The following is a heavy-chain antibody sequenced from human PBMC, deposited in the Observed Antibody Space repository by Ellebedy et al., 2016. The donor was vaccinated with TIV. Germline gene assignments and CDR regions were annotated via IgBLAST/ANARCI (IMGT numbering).Heavy chain of an antibody. V-gene: IGHV4-39*01. Sequence: MPSETLSLTCTVSGGSVSSSTNHWGWIRQPPGKGLEWIGSIYYSGSTAYNPSLKSRGTMSVDTSKNQFSLKLSSVTAADTAVYYCYQDNYDSSHSYNWFDPWGQGTLVTVSS. J-gene: IGHJ5*02. CDR1: GGSVSSSTNH. CDR3: YQDNYDSSHSYNWFDP. CDR2: IYYSGST. D-gene: IGHD3-22*01.